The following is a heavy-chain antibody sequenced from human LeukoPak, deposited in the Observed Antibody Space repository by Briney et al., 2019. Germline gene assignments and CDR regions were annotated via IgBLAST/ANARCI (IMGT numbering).Heavy chain of an antibody. CDR1: GGSIGSGDCF. D-gene: IGHD7-27*01. CDR3: ARASTGDRPRRYFNS. CDR2: IYYSGST. Sequence: PSETLSLTCTVSGGSIGSGDCFWSWIRQPPGKGLEWLGFIYYSGSTYYNPSLKSRVTISVDTSKNLFSLKLSSVTAADTAVYYCARASTGDRPRRYFNSWGQGTLVTVSS. V-gene: IGHV4-30-4*01. J-gene: IGHJ4*02.